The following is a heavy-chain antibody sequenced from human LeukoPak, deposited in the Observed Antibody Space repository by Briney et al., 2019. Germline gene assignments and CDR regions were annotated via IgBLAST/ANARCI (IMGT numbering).Heavy chain of an antibody. V-gene: IGHV3-48*04. CDR3: ASVPRITTFTGVTRRNWFDP. Sequence: GGALRLSCEASGIAFNDFSLNWVRQATGKGQEWISYISSNSGTVEYADSVKGRFTISRDNAKNSLFLQMDRLRPEDTGIYYCASVPRITTFTGVTRRNWFDPWGQGTLVTVSS. CDR2: ISSNSGTV. J-gene: IGHJ5*02. D-gene: IGHD3-9*01. CDR1: GIAFNDFS.